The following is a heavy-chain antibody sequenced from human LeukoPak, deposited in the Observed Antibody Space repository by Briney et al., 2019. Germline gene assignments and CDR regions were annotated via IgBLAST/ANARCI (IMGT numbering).Heavy chain of an antibody. D-gene: IGHD3-3*01. J-gene: IGHJ4*02. CDR1: GFTFSRYA. CDR2: ISGSGGST. V-gene: IGHV3-23*01. Sequence: GGSLTLSCAASGFTFSRYAMSWLRQAPGKGLEWVSAISGSGGSTYYADSVKGQFTISRDNSKNTLYLKMKSLRAEDTAVYYCAKGSGWGDFWSGYYNDYWGQGTLVTVSS. CDR3: AKGSGWGDFWSGYYNDY.